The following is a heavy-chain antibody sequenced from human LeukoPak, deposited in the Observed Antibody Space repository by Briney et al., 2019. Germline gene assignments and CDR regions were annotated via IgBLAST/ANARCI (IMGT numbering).Heavy chain of an antibody. J-gene: IGHJ6*04. CDR1: GFTFSSYA. V-gene: IGHV3-30*04. Sequence: PGRSLRLSCAASGFTFSSYAMHWVRQAPGKGLEWVAVISYDGSNKYYAGSVKGRFTISRDNSKNTLYLQMNSLRAEDTAVYYCARTLGYCSSTSCFAPYYYYGMDVWGKGTTVTVSS. D-gene: IGHD2-2*01. CDR3: ARTLGYCSSTSCFAPYYYYGMDV. CDR2: ISYDGSNK.